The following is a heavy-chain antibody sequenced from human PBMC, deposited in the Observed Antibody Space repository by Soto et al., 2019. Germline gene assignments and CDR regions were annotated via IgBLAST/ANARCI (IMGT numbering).Heavy chain of an antibody. D-gene: IGHD3-22*01. CDR3: AKEYDYYDSTGYFDY. CDR2: ISYDGSNK. V-gene: IGHV3-30*18. J-gene: IGHJ4*02. Sequence: QVQLVESGGGVVQPGRSLRLSCAASGFTFSSYGMHWVRQAPGKGLEWVAVISYDGSNKYYADSVKGRFTISRDNSKNTLYLKMNSLRAEDTAVYYCAKEYDYYDSTGYFDYWGQGTLVTVSS. CDR1: GFTFSSYG.